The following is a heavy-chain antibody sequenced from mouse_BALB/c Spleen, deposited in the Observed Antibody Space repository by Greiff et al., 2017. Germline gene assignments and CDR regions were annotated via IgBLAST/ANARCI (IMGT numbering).Heavy chain of an antibody. Sequence: QVQLQQPGAELVKPGASVKLSCKASGYTFTSYWMHWVKQRPGQGLEWIGEIDPSDSYTNYNQKFKGKATLTVDKSSSTAYMQLSSLTSEDSAVYYCARVGGSTMITTRGAWFAYWGQGTLVTVSA. J-gene: IGHJ3*01. V-gene: IGHV1-69*02. D-gene: IGHD2-4*01. CDR2: IDPSDSYT. CDR1: GYTFTSYW. CDR3: ARVGGSTMITTRGAWFAY.